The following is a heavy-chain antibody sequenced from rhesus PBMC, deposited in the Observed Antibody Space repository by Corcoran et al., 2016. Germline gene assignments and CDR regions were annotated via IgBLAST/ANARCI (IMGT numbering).Heavy chain of an antibody. J-gene: IGHJ4*01. CDR1: RYSISSGYY. V-gene: IGHV4-122*02. D-gene: IGHD3-9*01. Sequence: QVQLQESGPGLVKPSETLSLTCAVSRYSISSGYYWNWIRQPPGKGLEWIGYITYRGITSYNPALKRRVTISRDTSKNQFSLNLSSVTAADTAVYYCARAVSVYSGYFDYWGQGVLVTVSS. CDR3: ARAVSVYSGYFDY. CDR2: ITYRGIT.